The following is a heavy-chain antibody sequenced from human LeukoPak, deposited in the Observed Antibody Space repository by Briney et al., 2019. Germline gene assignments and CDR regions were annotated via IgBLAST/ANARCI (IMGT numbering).Heavy chain of an antibody. D-gene: IGHD6-19*01. CDR3: ARVGSSGWYVPPTLDY. CDR2: INPNSSDT. Sequence: ASVKVSCKASGYTFTGYYMHWVRQAPGQGLEWVGWINPNSSDTNYYQKFQGRVTVTRDTSFTTPFMERSSLSSDDTTVFYCARVGSSGWYVPPTLDYWGQGTLVTVSS. CDR1: GYTFTGYY. V-gene: IGHV1-2*02. J-gene: IGHJ4*02.